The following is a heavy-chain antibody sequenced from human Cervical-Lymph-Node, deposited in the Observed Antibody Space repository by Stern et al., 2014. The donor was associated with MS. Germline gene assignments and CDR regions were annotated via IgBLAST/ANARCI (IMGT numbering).Heavy chain of an antibody. V-gene: IGHV1-2*02. Sequence: VQLLESGAEAKAPGASMKVSCRASGYIFTDYYLHWVRQAPGQGLAWLGWINPNSGGTNYAQNFQGRVTMTRDTSISTAYMELRWLGYADTAVYYCARGSGTAYDLRGDYWGQGTLVTVSS. D-gene: IGHD3-3*01. CDR3: ARGSGTAYDLRGDY. CDR2: INPNSGGT. J-gene: IGHJ4*01. CDR1: GYIFTDYY.